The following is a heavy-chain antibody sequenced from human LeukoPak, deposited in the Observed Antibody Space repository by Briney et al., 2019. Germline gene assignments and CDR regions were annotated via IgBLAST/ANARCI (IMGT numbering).Heavy chain of an antibody. CDR1: GGSFTSDY. D-gene: IGHD1-7*01. J-gene: IGHJ4*02. V-gene: IGHV4-4*07. CDR2: FYASGTT. Sequence: SETLSLTCTVSGGSFTSDYWSWIRQPAGKGLEWIGRFYASGTTNYNPSLKSRVTMSADTSKNQFSLKLRSVTAADTAVYYCARCRHGNCDYFDYWGQGTLVTVSS. CDR3: ARCRHGNCDYFDY.